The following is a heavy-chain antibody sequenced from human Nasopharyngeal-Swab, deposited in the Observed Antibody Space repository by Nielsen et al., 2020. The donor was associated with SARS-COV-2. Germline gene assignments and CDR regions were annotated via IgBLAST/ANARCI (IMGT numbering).Heavy chain of an antibody. CDR1: GYTLTELS. Sequence: ASVKVSCKVSGYTLTELSMHWVRQAPGKGLEWMGGFDPEDGETIYAQKFQGRVTMTEDTSTDTAYMELSSLRSEDTAVYYCATHGGWRSWFDPWGQGTLVTVSS. V-gene: IGHV1-24*01. CDR3: ATHGGWRSWFDP. J-gene: IGHJ5*02. CDR2: FDPEDGET. D-gene: IGHD6-19*01.